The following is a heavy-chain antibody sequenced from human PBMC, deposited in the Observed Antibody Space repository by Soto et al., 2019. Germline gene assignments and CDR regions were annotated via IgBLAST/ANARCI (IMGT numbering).Heavy chain of an antibody. V-gene: IGHV3-74*01. J-gene: IGHJ6*03. Sequence: EVQLVESGGGLVQPGGSLRLSCAASGFTFSNYGMYWVRQAPGKGLVWVSRINSDGSVSSYADSVKGRLTISRDNFKNTLNLKMDSLLAEDTAVYYCASVDCFGSHCHSLAGSCYYYLDVWGKGTKVTVFS. CDR1: GFTFSNYG. CDR2: INSDGSVS. CDR3: ASVDCFGSHCHSLAGSCYYYLDV. D-gene: IGHD3-3*01.